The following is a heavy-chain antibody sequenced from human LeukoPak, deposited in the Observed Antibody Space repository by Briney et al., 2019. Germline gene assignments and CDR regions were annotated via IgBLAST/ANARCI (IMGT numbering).Heavy chain of an antibody. CDR2: IYSGGST. J-gene: IGHJ6*02. V-gene: IGHV3-66*01. Sequence: GGSLRLSCAASGFTVSSSYMSWVRQAPGKGLEWVSVIYSGGSTYYADSVKGRFTISRDNAKNTLYLQMNSLRAEDTAVYYCARDTRYSSSPHSDYYYGMDVWGQGTTVTVSS. CDR3: ARDTRYSSSPHSDYYYGMDV. CDR1: GFTVSSSY. D-gene: IGHD6-13*01.